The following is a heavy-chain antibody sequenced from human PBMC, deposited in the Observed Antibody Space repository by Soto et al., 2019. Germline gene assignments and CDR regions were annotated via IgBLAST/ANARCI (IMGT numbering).Heavy chain of an antibody. CDR1: GFTFSSYG. V-gene: IGHV3-30*18. CDR3: AKNTKMVRAVDTYYYYGMDV. CDR2: ISYDGSNK. Sequence: QVQLVESGGGVVQPGRSLRLSCAASGFTFSSYGMHWVRQAPGKGLEWVAVISYDGSNKYYADSVKGRFTISRDNSKNTLYLQMNSLRAEDTAVYYCAKNTKMVRAVDTYYYYGMDVWGQGTTVTVSS. J-gene: IGHJ6*02. D-gene: IGHD3-10*01.